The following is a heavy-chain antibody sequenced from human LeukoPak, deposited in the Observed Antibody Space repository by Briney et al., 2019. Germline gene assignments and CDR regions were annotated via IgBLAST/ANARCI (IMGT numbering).Heavy chain of an antibody. CDR3: ARLDEDFYYDGSGFYF. V-gene: IGHV5-51*01. CDR2: IYPGDSET. Sequence: GESLKISCRGSGYRFTNYRIAWVRQMRGKGLEWMGIIYPGDSETTYSPSFQGQVTISVDKSINTAYLQWSSLRTSDTAMYYCARLDEDFYYDGSGFYFWGQGTLVTVSS. D-gene: IGHD3-22*01. J-gene: IGHJ1*01. CDR1: GYRFTNYR.